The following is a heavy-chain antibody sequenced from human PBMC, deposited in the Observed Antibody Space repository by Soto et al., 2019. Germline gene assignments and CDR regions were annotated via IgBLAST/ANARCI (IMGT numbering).Heavy chain of an antibody. V-gene: IGHV2-5*02. D-gene: IGHD2-8*01. J-gene: IGHJ6*02. CDR3: VYGSASHHHAMDV. CDR2: IYWDDDR. Sequence: QITLKESGPTQMKPTQTLTLTCTVSGFALSSSGVAVGWIRQPPGEALEWLALIYWDDDRRYSPSLKSRLTITKATSKNLVVLTTTTMDPVDTATYWWVYGSASHHHAMDVWGQGTTVTVSS. CDR1: GFALSSSGVA.